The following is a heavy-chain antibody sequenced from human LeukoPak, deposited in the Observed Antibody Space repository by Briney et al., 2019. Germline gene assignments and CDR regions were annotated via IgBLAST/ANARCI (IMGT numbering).Heavy chain of an antibody. D-gene: IGHD3-9*01. J-gene: IGHJ6*02. V-gene: IGHV3-21*01. CDR2: ISSSSYV. CDR3: ARVLGPAGALTGYYYYYYGMDV. CDR1: GFTFSSYS. Sequence: PGGSLRLSCAASGFTFSSYSMNWVRQAPGKGLEWVSSISSSSYVYYADSVKGRFTISRDNAKNSLYLQMNSLRAEDTAVYYCARVLGPAGALTGYYYYYYGMDVWGQGTTVTVSS.